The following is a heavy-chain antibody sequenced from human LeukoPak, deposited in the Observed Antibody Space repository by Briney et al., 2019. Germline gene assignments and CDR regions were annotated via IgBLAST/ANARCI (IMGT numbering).Heavy chain of an antibody. Sequence: SETLSLTCTVSGGSISSYYWSWIRQPPGKGLEWIGYISYSGTTNYNPSLTSRVTISVAPSKNQFSLKLRSVTAPDTAVYYCARDRGNYFDYWGQGTLVTVSS. D-gene: IGHD6-13*01. J-gene: IGHJ4*02. CDR1: GGSISSYY. CDR3: ARDRGNYFDY. V-gene: IGHV4-59*01. CDR2: ISYSGTT.